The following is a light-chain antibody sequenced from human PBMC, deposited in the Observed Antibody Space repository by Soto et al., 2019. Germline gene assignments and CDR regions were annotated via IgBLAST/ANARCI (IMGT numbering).Light chain of an antibody. CDR1: SSDVGGYNY. CDR3: QSYDSSLSAYV. Sequence: SALTQPPSASGSPGQSVTISCTGTSSDVGGYNYVSWYQQLPGTAPKLLIYDSNNRPSGVPDRFSGSKSGTSASLAITGLQGEDEADYYCQSYDSSLSAYVFGTGTKVTVL. V-gene: IGLV2-8*01. J-gene: IGLJ1*01. CDR2: DSN.